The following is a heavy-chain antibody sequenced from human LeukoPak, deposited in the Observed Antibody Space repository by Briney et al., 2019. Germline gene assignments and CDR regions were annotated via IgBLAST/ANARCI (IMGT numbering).Heavy chain of an antibody. J-gene: IGHJ4*02. CDR1: GGTFSSYA. V-gene: IGHV1-2*02. CDR2: INPNTGST. Sequence: ASVKVSCKASGGTFSSYAISWVRQAPGQGLEWMGWINPNTGSTHYAQNFQGRVTMTRDTSITTAYMELSRLISDDTALYYCATLGGHSLAAQSGYWGQGTLVTVSS. D-gene: IGHD2-15*01. CDR3: ATLGGHSLAAQSGY.